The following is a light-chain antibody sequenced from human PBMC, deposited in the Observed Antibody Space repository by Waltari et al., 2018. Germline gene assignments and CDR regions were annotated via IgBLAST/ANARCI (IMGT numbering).Light chain of an antibody. CDR1: SSNIGAGYD. CDR3: QSYDSSLSGSRV. CDR2: GNT. V-gene: IGLV1-40*01. J-gene: IGLJ2*01. Sequence: QSVLTQPPSVSGAPGQRVTISCTGSSSNIGAGYDVHWYQQLPGTAPKLLIYGNTNLPSRVPDRFSCSKSGTSASLAITGLQAEDEADYYCQSYDSSLSGSRVFGGGTKLTVL.